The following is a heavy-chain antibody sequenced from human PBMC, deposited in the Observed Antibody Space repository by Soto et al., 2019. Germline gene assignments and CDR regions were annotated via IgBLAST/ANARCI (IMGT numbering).Heavy chain of an antibody. Sequence: GGSLRLSCAASGFTFSSYAMSWVRQAPGKGLEWVSAISGSGGSTYYADSVKGRFTISRDNSKNTLYLQMNSLRAEDTAVYYCAKDLPLSDILTGYYNGPFDYWGQGTLVTVSS. J-gene: IGHJ4*02. CDR2: ISGSGGST. CDR3: AKDLPLSDILTGYYNGPFDY. V-gene: IGHV3-23*01. CDR1: GFTFSSYA. D-gene: IGHD3-9*01.